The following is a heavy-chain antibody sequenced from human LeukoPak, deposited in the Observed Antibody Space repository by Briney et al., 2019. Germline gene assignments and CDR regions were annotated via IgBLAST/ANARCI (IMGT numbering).Heavy chain of an antibody. CDR2: IIPIFGTA. CDR1: GGTFGSYA. V-gene: IGHV1-69*01. CDR3: ARSWHCSSTSCYSDWFDP. D-gene: IGHD2-2*01. J-gene: IGHJ5*02. Sequence: ASVKVSCKASGGTFGSYAISWVRQAPGQGREWMGGIIPIFGTANYAQKFQGRVTITADESTSTAYMELSSLRSEDTAVYYCARSWHCSSTSCYSDWFDPWGQGTLVTVSS.